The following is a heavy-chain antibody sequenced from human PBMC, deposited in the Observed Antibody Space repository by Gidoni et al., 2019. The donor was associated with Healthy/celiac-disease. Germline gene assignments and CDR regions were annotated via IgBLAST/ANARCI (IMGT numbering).Heavy chain of an antibody. CDR2: ISGSGGST. V-gene: IGHV3-23*01. CDR3: AKDLGTMIVVALLDY. CDR1: GFTFSSYA. Sequence: EVQLLESGGGLVQPGGSLRLSCAAYGFTFSSYAIGWVRQAPGKGLEWVSAISGSGGSTYYADSVKVRFTISRDNSKNTLYLQMNSLRAEDTAVYYCAKDLGTMIVVALLDYWGQGTLVTVSS. D-gene: IGHD3-22*01. J-gene: IGHJ4*02.